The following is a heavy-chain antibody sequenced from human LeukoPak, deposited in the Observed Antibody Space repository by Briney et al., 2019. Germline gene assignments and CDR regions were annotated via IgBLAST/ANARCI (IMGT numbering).Heavy chain of an antibody. CDR3: ARLTYSNNWYFRRGLDNWFDP. D-gene: IGHD6-13*01. CDR2: INHSGSA. Sequence: SETLSLTCAVYGGSFSRYYWTWIRQPPGKGLEWIGEINHSGSANYNPSLKSRVTISVDASKRQFSLRLSSVPAADTAVYYCARLTYSNNWYFRRGLDNWFDPWGQGTLVTVSS. V-gene: IGHV4-34*01. J-gene: IGHJ5*02. CDR1: GGSFSRYY.